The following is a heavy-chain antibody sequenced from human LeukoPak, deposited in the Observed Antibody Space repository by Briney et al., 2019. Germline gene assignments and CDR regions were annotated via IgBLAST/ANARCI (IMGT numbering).Heavy chain of an antibody. V-gene: IGHV1-69*04. CDR1: GGTFSSYA. Sequence: SVKVSCKASGGTFSSYAISWVRQAPGQGLEWMGRIIPILGIANYAQKFQGRVTITADKSTSTAYMELSSLRSEDTAVYYCARAAGYSYGYHGMDVWGQGTTVTVSS. J-gene: IGHJ6*02. D-gene: IGHD5-18*01. CDR2: IIPILGIA. CDR3: ARAAGYSYGYHGMDV.